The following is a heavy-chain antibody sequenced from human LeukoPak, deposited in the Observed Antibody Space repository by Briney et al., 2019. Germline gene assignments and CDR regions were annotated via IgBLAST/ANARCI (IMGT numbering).Heavy chain of an antibody. Sequence: SETLSLTCTVSGGSISSGSYYWSWIRQPAGKGLEWIGRIYTSGSTNYNPSLKSRVTISVDTSKNQSSLKLSSVTAADTAVYYCARXLIGXXXIXXXGXXXTVS. V-gene: IGHV4-61*02. CDR3: ARXLIGXXXI. D-gene: IGHD3-22*01. CDR2: IYTSGST. J-gene: IGHJ3*02. CDR1: GGSISSGSYY.